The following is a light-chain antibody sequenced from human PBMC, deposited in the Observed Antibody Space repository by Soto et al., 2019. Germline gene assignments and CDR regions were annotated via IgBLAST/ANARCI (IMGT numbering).Light chain of an antibody. CDR1: QGLVHSDGNTY. Sequence: DVVMTQSPLSLPVTLGQPATISCRSSQGLVHSDGNTYLSWFQQRPGQSPRRLIYKISNRDSGVPDRFSGSGSGTDFTLKISRVEAEDIGVYYCMQGSHWPTTFGQGTK. J-gene: IGKJ1*01. V-gene: IGKV2-30*02. CDR3: MQGSHWPTT. CDR2: KIS.